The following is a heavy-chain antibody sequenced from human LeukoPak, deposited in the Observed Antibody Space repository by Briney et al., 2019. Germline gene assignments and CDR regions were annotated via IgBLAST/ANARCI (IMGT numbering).Heavy chain of an antibody. CDR2: ISLSGTK. CDR1: GFTFSDFY. V-gene: IGHV3-11*01. CDR3: ATGSQIREPDY. Sequence: GGSLRLSCAASGFTFSDFYMSWIRHAPGKGLEWISYISLSGTKSYADSVKGRFTISRDNAKQSLSLQMNSLRAEDTAVYYCATGSQIREPDYWGQGTLVTVSS. J-gene: IGHJ4*02. D-gene: IGHD3-10*01.